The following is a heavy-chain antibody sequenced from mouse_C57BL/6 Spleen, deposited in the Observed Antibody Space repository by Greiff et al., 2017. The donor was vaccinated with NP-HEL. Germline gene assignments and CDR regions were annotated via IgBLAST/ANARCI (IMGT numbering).Heavy chain of an antibody. CDR2: IDPEDGDT. V-gene: IGHV14-1*01. CDR1: GFNIKDYY. J-gene: IGHJ3*01. Sequence: EVQLQQSGAELVRPGASVKLSCTASGFNIKDYYMHWVKQRPEQGLEWIGRIDPEDGDTEYAPKFQGKATMTADISSNTAYLQLSSLTSEGTAVYYGTVTAQGTWFAYWGQGTRVTVSA. D-gene: IGHD3-2*02. CDR3: TVTAQGTWFAY.